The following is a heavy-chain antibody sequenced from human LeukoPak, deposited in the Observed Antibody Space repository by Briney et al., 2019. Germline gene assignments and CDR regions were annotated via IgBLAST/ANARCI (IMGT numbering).Heavy chain of an antibody. CDR1: GGTFSSYA. CDR2: IIPIFGTA. D-gene: IGHD3-10*01. Sequence: SVKVSCKASGGTFSSYAISWVRQAPGQGLEWMGRIIPIFGTANYAQKFQGRVTITTDESTSTAYMELSSLRSEDTAVYYCAREVRLWFGELLSGYYYYMDVWGKGTTVTVSS. V-gene: IGHV1-69*05. J-gene: IGHJ6*03. CDR3: AREVRLWFGELLSGYYYYMDV.